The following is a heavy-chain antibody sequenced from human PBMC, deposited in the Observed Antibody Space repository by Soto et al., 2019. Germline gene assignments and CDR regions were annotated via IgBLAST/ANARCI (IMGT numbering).Heavy chain of an antibody. CDR1: GFTFSAYH. J-gene: IGHJ3*01. D-gene: IGHD2-15*01. Sequence: EVQLVESGGGLVMPGGSLRLSCAASGFTFSAYHMNWVRQAPGKGLEWVSSINPTSSHIYYADSVRGRFTISRDDSKNSVSLQRTSLRTEDAALYYCARGYCGGGGCYLRRDAFDVWGQGTMVTVSS. V-gene: IGHV3-21*01. CDR2: INPTSSHI. CDR3: ARGYCGGGGCYLRRDAFDV.